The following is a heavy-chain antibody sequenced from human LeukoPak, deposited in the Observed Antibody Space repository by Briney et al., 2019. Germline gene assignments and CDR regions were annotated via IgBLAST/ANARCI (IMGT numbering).Heavy chain of an antibody. CDR3: ARRNRYYYDSSGYYDWFDP. J-gene: IGHJ5*02. CDR2: INHSGST. D-gene: IGHD3-22*01. CDR1: GGSFSGYY. Sequence: TSETLSLTCTVYGGSFSGYYWSWIRQPPGKGLEWIGEINHSGSTNYNPSLKSRVTISVDTSKNQFSLKLSSVTAADTAVYYCARRNRYYYDSSGYYDWFDPWGQGTLVTVSS. V-gene: IGHV4-34*01.